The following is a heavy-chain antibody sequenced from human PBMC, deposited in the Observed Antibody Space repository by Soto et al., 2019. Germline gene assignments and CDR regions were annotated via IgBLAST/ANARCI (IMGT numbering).Heavy chain of an antibody. CDR3: VPIAQGLYLKETPPWFDP. CDR2: ISYDGSNK. Sequence: GGSLRLSCAASGFTFSSYGMHWVRQAPGKGLEWVAVISYDGSNKYYADSVKGRFTISRDNSKNTLYLQMNSLRAEDTAVYYCVPIAQGLYLKETPPWFDPWGQGTLVTVSS. CDR1: GFTFSSYG. V-gene: IGHV3-30*03. D-gene: IGHD2-8*01. J-gene: IGHJ5*02.